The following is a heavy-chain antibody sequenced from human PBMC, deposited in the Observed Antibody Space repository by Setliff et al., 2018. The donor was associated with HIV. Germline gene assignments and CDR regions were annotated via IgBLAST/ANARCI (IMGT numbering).Heavy chain of an antibody. J-gene: IGHJ6*02. CDR1: GYSISSGYY. CDR3: ARMDSSTWPDYYFYGMDV. CDR2: IYHSGRT. D-gene: IGHD2-2*01. V-gene: IGHV4-38-2*01. Sequence: PSETLSLTCAVSGYSISSGYYWGWIRQPPGKGLEWIGSIYHSGRTTYNPSLKSRLTISVDKSKSQFSLKVRSVTAADTAVYYCARMDSSTWPDYYFYGMDVWGQGTTVTVSS.